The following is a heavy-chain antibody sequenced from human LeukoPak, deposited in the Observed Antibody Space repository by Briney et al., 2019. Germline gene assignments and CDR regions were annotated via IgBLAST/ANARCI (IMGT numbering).Heavy chain of an antibody. V-gene: IGHV4-31*03. CDR1: GGSISIGGYY. CDR3: ARESRFGELFEWFDP. CDR2: IYYSGST. Sequence: SQTLSLTCTVSGGSISIGGYYWSWIRQHPGKGLEWIGYIYYSGSTYYNPSLKSRVTISVDTSKNQFSLKLSSVTAADTAVYYCARESRFGELFEWFDPWGQGTLVTVSS. D-gene: IGHD3-10*01. J-gene: IGHJ5*02.